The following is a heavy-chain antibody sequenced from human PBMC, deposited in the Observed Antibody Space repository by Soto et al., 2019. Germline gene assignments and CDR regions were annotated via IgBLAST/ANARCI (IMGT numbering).Heavy chain of an antibody. D-gene: IGHD3-22*01. V-gene: IGHV1-46*01. CDR1: GYIFTTYY. Sequence: ASVKVSCKASGYIFTTYYIHWVRQAPGQGLEWMGMINPSAGSTNYAQKFQGRVTMTRDTSTSTVYMELSSLRSEDTAVYYCATQLYYDSRGYYYDAFDIWGQGPMVTVS. J-gene: IGHJ3*02. CDR3: ATQLYYDSRGYYYDAFDI. CDR2: INPSAGST.